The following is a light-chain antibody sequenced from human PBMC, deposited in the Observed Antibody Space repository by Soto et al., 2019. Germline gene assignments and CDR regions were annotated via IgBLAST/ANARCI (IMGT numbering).Light chain of an antibody. V-gene: IGKV3-20*01. CDR2: GAS. J-gene: IGKJ1*01. CDR1: QSVSCSY. CDR3: QQYGSSPRT. Sequence: EIVLTQSPGTLPLSPGESATLSCRASQSVSCSYLAWYQQKPGQAPRLLIYGASSRATGIPDRVSGSVSGTDLTITTSRLEPEDFAVYYCQQYGSSPRTFVQGTKVEIK.